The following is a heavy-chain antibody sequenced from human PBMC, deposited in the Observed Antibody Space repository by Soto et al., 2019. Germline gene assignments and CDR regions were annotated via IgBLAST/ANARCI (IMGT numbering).Heavy chain of an antibody. V-gene: IGHV3-30-3*01. D-gene: IGHD5-12*01. Sequence: GGSLRLSCAASGFTFSSYAMHWVRQAPGEGLEWVAVISFHGTNKNYADSVKGRFTISRDNSNNTVFLEMYSLRPEDTAMYYCARDGRAYSGQDSLDFWGQGTPVTVSS. J-gene: IGHJ4*02. CDR3: ARDGRAYSGQDSLDF. CDR1: GFTFSSYA. CDR2: ISFHGTNK.